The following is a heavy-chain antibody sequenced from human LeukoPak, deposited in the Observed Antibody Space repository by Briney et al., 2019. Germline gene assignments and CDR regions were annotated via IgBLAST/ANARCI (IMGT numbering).Heavy chain of an antibody. D-gene: IGHD1-26*01. CDR1: GYTFSTYG. Sequence: GASVKASCKASGYTFSTYGISWVRQAPGQGLEWMGWISVYTGDTKYAQKLQGRVTLTTDTSTNTAYMELRSLRSDDTAMYYCARVGAVPENIDYWGQGIRVTVSS. J-gene: IGHJ4*02. CDR3: ARVGAVPENIDY. CDR2: ISVYTGDT. V-gene: IGHV1-18*01.